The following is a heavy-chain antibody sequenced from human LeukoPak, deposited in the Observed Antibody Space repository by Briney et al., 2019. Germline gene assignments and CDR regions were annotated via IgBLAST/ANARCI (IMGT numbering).Heavy chain of an antibody. D-gene: IGHD3-22*01. J-gene: IGHJ3*02. CDR3: AKSNGYGLIDI. CDR2: IYHSWST. Sequence: SETLSLTCTVSGYSLSSGYYWGWIRQPPGKGLEWIGSIYHSWSTYYNPSLKSRVSISLDTSRNQFSLKLNSVTAADTAVYYCAKSNGYGLIDIWGQGTMVTVSS. V-gene: IGHV4-38-2*02. CDR1: GYSLSSGYY.